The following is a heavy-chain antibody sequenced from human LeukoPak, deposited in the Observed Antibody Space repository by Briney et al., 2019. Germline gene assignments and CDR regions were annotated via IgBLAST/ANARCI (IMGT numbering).Heavy chain of an antibody. CDR3: ARGYYDFWSGYSPFDY. Sequence: PSETLSLTCTVSGGSISSSSYYWGWIRQPPGKGLEWIGEINHSGSTNYNPSLKSRVTISVDTSKNQFSLKLSSVTAADTAVYYCARGYYDFWSGYSPFDYWGQGTLVTVSS. CDR2: INHSGST. D-gene: IGHD3-3*01. V-gene: IGHV4-39*07. J-gene: IGHJ4*02. CDR1: GGSISSSSYY.